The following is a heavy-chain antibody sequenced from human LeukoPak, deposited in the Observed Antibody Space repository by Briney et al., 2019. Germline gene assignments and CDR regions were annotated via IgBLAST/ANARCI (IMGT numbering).Heavy chain of an antibody. CDR2: IYTSGST. Sequence: SETLSLTCTVSGGSISSYYWSWIRQPPGKGLEWIGYIYTSGSTNYNPSLKSRVTISVDTSKNQFSLKLSSVTAADTAVYYCARLFWRGDYYYMDVWGKGTTVTVSS. CDR1: GGSISSYY. V-gene: IGHV4-4*09. J-gene: IGHJ6*03. CDR3: ARLFWRGDYYYMDV. D-gene: IGHD3-3*01.